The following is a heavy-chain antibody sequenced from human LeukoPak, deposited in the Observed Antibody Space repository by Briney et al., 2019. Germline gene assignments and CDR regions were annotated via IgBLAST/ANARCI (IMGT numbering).Heavy chain of an antibody. J-gene: IGHJ2*01. V-gene: IGHV4-39*07. CDR2: IYYSGST. Sequence: PSETLSLTCTVSGGTISSSSYYWGWIRQPPGKGLEWIGSIYYSGSTYYNPSLKSRVTISVDTSKNQFSLKLSSVTAADTAVYYCARYRWLPYWYFDLWGRGTLVTVSS. CDR1: GGTISSSSYY. D-gene: IGHD2-8*02. CDR3: ARYRWLPYWYFDL.